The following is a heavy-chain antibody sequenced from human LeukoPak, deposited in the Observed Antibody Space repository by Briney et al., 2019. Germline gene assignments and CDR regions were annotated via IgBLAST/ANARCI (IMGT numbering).Heavy chain of an antibody. D-gene: IGHD3-16*02. CDR3: ARLRVRLGELSLYRGFDY. V-gene: IGHV1-18*01. CDR1: GYTFTSYG. J-gene: IGHJ4*02. CDR2: ISAYNGNT. Sequence: AASVKVSCKASGYTFTSYGISWVRQAPGQGLEWMGWISAYNGNTNYAQKLQGRVTRTTDTSTSTAYMELRSLRSDDTAVYYCARLRVRLGELSLYRGFDYWGQGTLVTVSS.